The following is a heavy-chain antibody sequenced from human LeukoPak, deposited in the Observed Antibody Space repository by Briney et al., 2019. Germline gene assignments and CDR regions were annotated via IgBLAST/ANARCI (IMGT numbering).Heavy chain of an antibody. CDR1: GYSFSDNW. Sequence: GESLQISCKGSGYSFSDNWIGWIRHMPGKGLEWMGVIWPGASEIKYSSSFQGQVTISADKSISTAYLQWSSLKASDTAMYYCARLGSRHGYNWGDLWGQGTLVSVSS. D-gene: IGHD5-24*01. V-gene: IGHV5-51*01. J-gene: IGHJ5*02. CDR3: ARLGSRHGYNWGDL. CDR2: IWPGASEI.